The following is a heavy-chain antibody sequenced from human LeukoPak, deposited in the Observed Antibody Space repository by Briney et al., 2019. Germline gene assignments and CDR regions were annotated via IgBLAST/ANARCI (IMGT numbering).Heavy chain of an antibody. CDR1: GGSTSSYY. J-gene: IGHJ6*03. CDR3: ARETSQKGAHYMDV. Sequence: SETLSLTCTVSGGSTSSYYWSWIRQPPGKGLEWIGYIYYSGSTNYNPSLKSRVTISVDTSKNQFSLKLSSVTAADTAVYYCARETSQKGAHYMDVWGKGATATISS. V-gene: IGHV4-59*01. CDR2: IYYSGST. D-gene: IGHD3-16*01.